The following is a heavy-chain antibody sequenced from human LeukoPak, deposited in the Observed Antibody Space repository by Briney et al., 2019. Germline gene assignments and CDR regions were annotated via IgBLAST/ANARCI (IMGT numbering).Heavy chain of an antibody. CDR2: INPNNGDT. J-gene: IGHJ3*01. CDR1: GYTFTAFY. Sequence: GESLKISCKGSGYTFTAFYFHWVRQAPGQGLECMGWINPNNGDTRYAQNFQGRVTMTRDTSITTLYLELSSLRSDDTAIYYCAREAGDNAYDFWGPGTMVTVSS. V-gene: IGHV1-2*02. D-gene: IGHD3-16*01. CDR3: AREAGDNAYDF.